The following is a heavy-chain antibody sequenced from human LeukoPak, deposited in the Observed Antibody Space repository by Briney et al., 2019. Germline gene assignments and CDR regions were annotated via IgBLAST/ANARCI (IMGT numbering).Heavy chain of an antibody. V-gene: IGHV3-7*03. D-gene: IGHD5-24*01. J-gene: IGHJ5*02. Sequence: PGGSLRLSCVASRFTFSTSWMTWVRQAPGKGLEFVAGIKYDGTMESYVDSVNGRFTISRDNAKNSLYPQMNSLRVDDTAVYYCARDLNWPGPWGQGTLVTVSS. CDR2: IKYDGTME. CDR3: ARDLNWPGP. CDR1: RFTFSTSW.